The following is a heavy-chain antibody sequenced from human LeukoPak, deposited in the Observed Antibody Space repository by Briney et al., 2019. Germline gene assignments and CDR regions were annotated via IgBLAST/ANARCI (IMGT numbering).Heavy chain of an antibody. CDR3: ARDRWTYYYDSSGYQ. J-gene: IGHJ4*02. CDR1: GGTFSSYA. Sequence: GASAKVSCKASGGTFSSYAISWVRQAPGQGLEWMGRIIPILGIANYAQKFQGRVTITADKSTSTAYMELSSLRSEDTAVYYCARDRWTYYYDSSGYQWGQGTLVTVSS. V-gene: IGHV1-69*04. D-gene: IGHD3-22*01. CDR2: IIPILGIA.